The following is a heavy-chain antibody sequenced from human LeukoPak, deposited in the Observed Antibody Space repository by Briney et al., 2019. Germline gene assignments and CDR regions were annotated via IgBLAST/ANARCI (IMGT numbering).Heavy chain of an antibody. CDR1: GYTFTSYD. J-gene: IGHJ3*02. CDR2: MNPNSGNT. CDR3: ARGFEVGYDAFDI. Sequence: ASVKVSCKASGYTFTSYDINWVRQATGQGLGWMGWMNPNSGNTGYAQKFQGRVTITRNTSISTAYMELSSLRSEDTAVYYCARGFEVGYDAFDIWGQGTMVTVSS. V-gene: IGHV1-8*03. D-gene: IGHD2-2*01.